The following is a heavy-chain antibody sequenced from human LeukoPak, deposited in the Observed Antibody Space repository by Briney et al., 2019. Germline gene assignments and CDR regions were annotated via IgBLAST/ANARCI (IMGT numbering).Heavy chain of an antibody. J-gene: IGHJ3*02. CDR2: ISSSSSYI. Sequence: GGSLRLSCAASGFTFSSYSMNWVRQAPGKGLEWVSSISSSSSYIYYADSVKGRFTISRDNAKNSLYLQMNSLRAEDTAVYYCARTSTYYYDPGAFDIWGQGTMVTVSS. CDR1: GFTFSSYS. D-gene: IGHD3-22*01. CDR3: ARTSTYYYDPGAFDI. V-gene: IGHV3-21*01.